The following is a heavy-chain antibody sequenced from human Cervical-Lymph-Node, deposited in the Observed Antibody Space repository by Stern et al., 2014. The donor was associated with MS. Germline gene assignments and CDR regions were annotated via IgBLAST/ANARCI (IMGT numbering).Heavy chain of an antibody. V-gene: IGHV3-33*01. CDR2: ICHDGSNT. D-gene: IGHD6-19*01. Sequence: VQLVESGGGVVQPGRSLRLSCAASGFTFSAYGMHWVRQAPGKGLEWVGVICHDGSNTFYAESVKGRFTITRDNSKNMVSLQMNSLRVEDTAVYYCAREFTPYPQWPLGCFDPWGQGTLVTVSS. J-gene: IGHJ5*02. CDR3: AREFTPYPQWPLGCFDP. CDR1: GFTFSAYG.